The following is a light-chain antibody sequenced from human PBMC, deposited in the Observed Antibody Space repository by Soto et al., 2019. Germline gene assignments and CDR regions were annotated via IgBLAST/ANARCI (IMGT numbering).Light chain of an antibody. J-gene: IGKJ1*01. Sequence: EIVMTQSPATLSVSPGERATLSCRASQSVSSDLAWYHQKPGQAPRLLIYGASTRATGIPARFSGSGSGTDFTLTISSLEPEDFAVYYCQQRSNWSWTFGQGTKVDIK. CDR2: GAS. V-gene: IGKV3-11*01. CDR3: QQRSNWSWT. CDR1: QSVSSD.